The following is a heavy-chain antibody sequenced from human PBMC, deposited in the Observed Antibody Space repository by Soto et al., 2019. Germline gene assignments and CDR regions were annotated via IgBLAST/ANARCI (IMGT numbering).Heavy chain of an antibody. CDR2: ISYAGRNI. D-gene: IGHD5-12*01. CDR1: GFTFSSYD. CDR3: AKDGGYNQLDY. V-gene: IGHV3-30*18. J-gene: IGHJ4*02. Sequence: QVQLVESGGGVVQPGRSLRLSCAASGFTFSSYDMYWVRQAPGKGLEWVAVISYAGRNIHYADSVKGRLTISRDNSKNTLYLQMNGLRAEDTAVYYCAKDGGYNQLDYWGQGTLVTVSS.